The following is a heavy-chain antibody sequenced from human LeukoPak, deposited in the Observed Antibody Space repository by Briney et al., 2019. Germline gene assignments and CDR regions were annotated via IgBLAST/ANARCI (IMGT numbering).Heavy chain of an antibody. Sequence: ASVTVSCKASGYTFTDYYMHGVRQAPGQGLEWMGWINPNSGGTNYAHKFQGRVTMTRDTSTRTASMELSRLRSDATAVYYSARDPWGDFANPFYYYGMDVWGQGTTVTASS. CDR1: GYTFTDYY. J-gene: IGHJ6*02. CDR2: INPNSGGT. D-gene: IGHD3-16*01. V-gene: IGHV1-2*02. CDR3: ARDPWGDFANPFYYYGMDV.